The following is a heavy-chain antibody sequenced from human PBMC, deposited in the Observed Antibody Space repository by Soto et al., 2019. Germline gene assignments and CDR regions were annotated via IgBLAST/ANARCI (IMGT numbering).Heavy chain of an antibody. CDR1: GFTFKNYG. CDR2: VYYDGSNQ. Sequence: QVQLVESGGGVVQPGTSLRLSCAASGFTFKNYGMHWVRKAPGKGLEWVAIVYYDGSNQYYADSVKGRFTISRDNSKNTLYLQMNSLRVDDTAMYYCARDLSDYWGQGTLVTVSS. V-gene: IGHV3-33*01. J-gene: IGHJ4*02. CDR3: ARDLSDY.